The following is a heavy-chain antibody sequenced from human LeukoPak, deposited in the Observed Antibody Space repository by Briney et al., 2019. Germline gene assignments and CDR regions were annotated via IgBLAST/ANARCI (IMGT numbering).Heavy chain of an antibody. CDR3: ARVGSSGWPRSYYYYMDV. CDR1: GGSISSGSYY. V-gene: IGHV4-61*02. Sequence: SETLSLTCTVSGGSISSGSYYWSWIRQPAGKGLEWIGRIYTSGSTNYNPSLKSRVTMSVDTSKNQFSLKLSSVTAADTAVYYCARVGSSGWPRSYYYYMDVWGKGTTVTISS. J-gene: IGHJ6*03. D-gene: IGHD6-19*01. CDR2: IYTSGST.